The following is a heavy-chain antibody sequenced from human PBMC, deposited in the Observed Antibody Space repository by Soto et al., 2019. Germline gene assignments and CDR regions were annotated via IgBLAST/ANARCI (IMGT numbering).Heavy chain of an antibody. V-gene: IGHV3-23*01. D-gene: IGHD1-26*01. Sequence: GGSLRLSCAASGFTFSSYSMNWVRQAPGKGLEWVSSISGSGGSTYYADSVKGRFTISRDNSKNTLYLQMNSLRAEDTAVYYCARRGSGSYYDYWGQGTLVTVSS. CDR3: ARRGSGSYYDY. J-gene: IGHJ4*02. CDR1: GFTFSSYS. CDR2: ISGSGGST.